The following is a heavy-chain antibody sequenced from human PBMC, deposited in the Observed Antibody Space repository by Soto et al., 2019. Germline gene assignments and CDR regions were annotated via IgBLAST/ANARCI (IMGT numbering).Heavy chain of an antibody. J-gene: IGHJ6*03. D-gene: IGHD6-13*01. CDR2: MNPNSGNT. V-gene: IGHV1-8*01. CDR3: ARGIADVYTYYYYYMDV. Sequence: GASVKVSCKASGYTFTSYDINWVRQATGQGLEWMGWMNPNSGNTGYAQKFQGRVTMTRNTSISTAYMELSSLRSEDTAVYYCARGIADVYTYYYYYMDVWGKGTTVTSP. CDR1: GYTFTSYD.